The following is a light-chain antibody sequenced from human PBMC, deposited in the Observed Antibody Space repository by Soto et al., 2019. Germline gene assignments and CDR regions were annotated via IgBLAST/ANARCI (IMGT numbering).Light chain of an antibody. CDR3: QQYNNWPRAT. J-gene: IGKJ4*01. V-gene: IGKV3-15*01. CDR1: QSININ. Sequence: IVMTQSPATLSVSPGERATLSFRASQSININLAWYQQKPGQAPRLLMFRASIRATGFPARFSGSGSGTEFNITISSLQSEDSAVYYCQQYNNWPRATFGGGTKVDIK. CDR2: RAS.